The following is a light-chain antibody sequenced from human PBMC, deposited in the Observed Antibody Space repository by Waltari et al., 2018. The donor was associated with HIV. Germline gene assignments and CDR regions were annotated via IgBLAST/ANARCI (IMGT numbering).Light chain of an antibody. CDR3: QQHDTSLYS. CDR2: GAS. CDR1: QSLTGTS. V-gene: IGKV3-20*01. J-gene: IGKJ2*03. Sequence: LVLTPSPGTLSLSPGQRATLSCSASQSLTGTSLAWYQQIPGQPPRLLIYGASNRATRIPDRFTAFGSGTDFTLTISELEPADSAIYFCQQHDTSLYSFGQGTRLEIK.